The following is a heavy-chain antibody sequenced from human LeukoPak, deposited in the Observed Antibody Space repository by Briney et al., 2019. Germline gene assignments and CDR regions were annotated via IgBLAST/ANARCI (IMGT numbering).Heavy chain of an antibody. D-gene: IGHD3-10*01. CDR1: GYTFTSYY. J-gene: IGHJ4*02. CDR3: ARDMSITMVRGVNRDGEPFDY. Sequence: ASVKVSCKASGYTFTSYYMHWVRQAPGQGLEWMGIINPSGGSTSYAQKFQGRVTMTRDTSTSTVYMELGSLRSEDTAVYYCARDMSITMVRGVNRDGEPFDYWGQGTLVTVSS. V-gene: IGHV1-46*03. CDR2: INPSGGST.